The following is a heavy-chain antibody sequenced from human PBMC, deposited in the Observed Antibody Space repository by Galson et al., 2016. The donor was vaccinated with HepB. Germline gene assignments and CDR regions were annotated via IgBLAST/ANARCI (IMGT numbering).Heavy chain of an antibody. Sequence: SLRLSCAASGFTFSTYAMSWVRQAPGKGLEWVSAISCSGAGQYYAGSVKGRFTISRDNSKNTLYLQMNSLRAEDTAVYYCAKGYGLWDYWGQGTLVTVSS. CDR3: AKGYGLWDY. D-gene: IGHD3-16*01. CDR1: GFTFSTYA. J-gene: IGHJ4*02. V-gene: IGHV3-23*01. CDR2: ISCSGAGQ.